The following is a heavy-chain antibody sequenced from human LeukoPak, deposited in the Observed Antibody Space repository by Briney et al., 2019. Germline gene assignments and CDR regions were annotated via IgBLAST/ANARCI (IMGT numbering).Heavy chain of an antibody. V-gene: IGHV1-46*01. Sequence: ASVKVSCKASGYTFATYYIQWVRQPPGQGLEWVGIINPSGGSTTYAQNFQGRVTMTRDTSTSTVYMELSSLRSEDTAVYYCATGDSGWPPRGVYWGQGTLVTVSS. CDR1: GYTFATYY. D-gene: IGHD6-19*01. CDR2: INPSGGST. CDR3: ATGDSGWPPRGVY. J-gene: IGHJ4*02.